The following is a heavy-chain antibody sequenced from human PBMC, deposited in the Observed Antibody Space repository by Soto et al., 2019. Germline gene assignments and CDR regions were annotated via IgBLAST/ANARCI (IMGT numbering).Heavy chain of an antibody. CDR2: ISTAKGTS. CDR3: AAQWLVPI. D-gene: IGHD6-19*01. V-gene: IGHV1-18*01. Sequence: ASVKVSCKASGYTFTSYDMNWVRQAPGQGPEWMGRISTAKGTSNFAQKFQGRVTMTTDTSTSTVYMDLRNLRTDDTAVYYCAAQWLVPIWGQGTLVTVSS. J-gene: IGHJ4*02. CDR1: GYTFTSYD.